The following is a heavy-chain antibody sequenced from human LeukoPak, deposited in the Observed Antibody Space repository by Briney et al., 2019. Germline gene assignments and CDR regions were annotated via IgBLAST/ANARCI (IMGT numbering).Heavy chain of an antibody. CDR2: IKPDGSAE. D-gene: IGHD6-19*01. CDR3: ARGPGIAVNDAFDI. J-gene: IGHJ3*02. CDR1: GFTFSSNW. V-gene: IGHV3-7*01. Sequence: PGGSLRLSCATSGFTFSSNWMSWVRHVPGRGLDWVANIKPDGSAEYYAASVKGRFTVSRDNAENSLYLQMNSLRVEDTAVYYCARGPGIAVNDAFDIWGQGTMVTVSS.